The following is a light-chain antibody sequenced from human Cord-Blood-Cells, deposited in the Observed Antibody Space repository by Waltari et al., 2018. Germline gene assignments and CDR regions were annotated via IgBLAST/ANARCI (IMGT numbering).Light chain of an antibody. V-gene: IGKV1-39*01. CDR2: AAS. J-gene: IGKJ5*01. CDR1: QSISSY. CDR3: QQSYSTPSIT. Sequence: DIQMTQSPSSLSASVGDRVTITCRASQSISSYLNWYQQKPGKAPKLLIYAASSLQSGVPSRFSGSGSGTEFTLTISSLQPEDFATYYCQQSYSTPSITFVQGTRLEIK.